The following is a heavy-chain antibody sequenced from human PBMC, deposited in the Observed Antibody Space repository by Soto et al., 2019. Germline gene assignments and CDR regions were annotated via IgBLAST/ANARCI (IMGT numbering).Heavy chain of an antibody. V-gene: IGHV3-30*18. CDR2: ISYDGRNK. Sequence: QVQLVESGGGGVQPGTSLRLSCAASGFTFSSYGMHWVRQAPGKGLEWVAVISYDGRNKYYADSVKGRFTISRDNSKNTLDLQMSSLGAEDTAGYYCVKDGSSGWPYYYGLDVWGQGTTVTFSS. CDR3: VKDGSSGWPYYYGLDV. CDR1: GFTFSSYG. D-gene: IGHD6-19*01. J-gene: IGHJ6*02.